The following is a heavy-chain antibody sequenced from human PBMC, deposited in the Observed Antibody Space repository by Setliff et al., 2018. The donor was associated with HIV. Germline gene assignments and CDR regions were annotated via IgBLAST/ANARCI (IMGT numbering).Heavy chain of an antibody. V-gene: IGHV1-2*06. J-gene: IGHJ6*02. D-gene: IGHD3-3*01. CDR1: GYTFTAYY. CDR3: ARAPTLFGVEYYYYFGMDV. CDR2: INLSSGGT. Sequence: ASVKVSCKTSGYTFTAYYMHWVRQAAGQGLEWMGRINLSSGGTDYAQKFQDRVTMTRDTSVNIAYMQLSRLRSDDTAVYYCARAPTLFGVEYYYYFGMDVWGQGTTVTVSS.